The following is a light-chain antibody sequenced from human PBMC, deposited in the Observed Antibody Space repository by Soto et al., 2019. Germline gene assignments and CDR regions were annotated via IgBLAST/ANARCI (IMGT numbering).Light chain of an antibody. CDR2: GNS. CDR1: SSNIGAGYD. CDR3: QSYDSSLSAYV. Sequence: QSVLAQPPSASGAPGQKVTISCTGSSSNIGAGYDLHWYQQLPGTAPKLLLYGNSNRPSGVPDQFSGSKSGTSASLAITGLQAEDEADYYCQSYDSSLSAYVFGTGTKVTVL. V-gene: IGLV1-40*01. J-gene: IGLJ1*01.